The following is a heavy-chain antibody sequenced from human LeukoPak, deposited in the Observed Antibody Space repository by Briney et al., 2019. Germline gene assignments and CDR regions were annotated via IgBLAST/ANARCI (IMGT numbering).Heavy chain of an antibody. Sequence: ASVKVSCKASGYTFTNFGISWVRQAPGQGLEWMGWISAYNGNTNYAQRLQGRVTMTTDTSTSTAYMELRSLRSDDTAVYYCATSQDTAMGYFDYWGQGTLVTVSS. CDR3: ATSQDTAMGYFDY. CDR2: ISAYNGNT. J-gene: IGHJ4*02. D-gene: IGHD5-18*01. V-gene: IGHV1-18*01. CDR1: GYTFTNFG.